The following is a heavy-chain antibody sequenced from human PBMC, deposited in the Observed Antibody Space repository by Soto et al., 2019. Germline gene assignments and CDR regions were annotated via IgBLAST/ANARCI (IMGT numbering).Heavy chain of an antibody. Sequence: PGGSLRLSCVGTGLNFDDFAMHWVRQAPGKGLEWVSGITWNSRVLAYADSVKGRFTISRDNARNSLYLQMNSLRAEDTAVYYCARSYAGRGPEDYWGQGTLVTVSS. J-gene: IGHJ4*02. V-gene: IGHV3-9*01. CDR3: ARSYAGRGPEDY. D-gene: IGHD3-16*02. CDR2: ITWNSRVL. CDR1: GLNFDDFA.